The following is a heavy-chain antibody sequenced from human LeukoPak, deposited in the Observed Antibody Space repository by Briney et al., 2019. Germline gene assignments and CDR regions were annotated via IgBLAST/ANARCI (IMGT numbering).Heavy chain of an antibody. CDR3: ARGEWELLPNLYYYYYMDV. Sequence: GASVKVSFMASGYTFTSYDSNWVRQATGQGLEWMGWMNPNSGNTGYAQKFQGRVTMTRNTSISTAYMELSSLRSEDTAVYYCARGEWELLPNLYYYYYMDVWGKGTTVTISS. D-gene: IGHD1-26*01. V-gene: IGHV1-8*01. J-gene: IGHJ6*03. CDR2: MNPNSGNT. CDR1: GYTFTSYD.